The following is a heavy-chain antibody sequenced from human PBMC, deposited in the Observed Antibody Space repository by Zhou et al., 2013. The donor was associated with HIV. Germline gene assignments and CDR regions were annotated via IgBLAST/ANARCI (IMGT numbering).Heavy chain of an antibody. CDR1: GYTLSEIS. J-gene: IGHJ6*02. CDR3: ARGQQWVVEDVVYGLDV. Sequence: QVQLVQSGSAVKKPGASVEVSCKVYGYTLSEISIHWVRQAPGRGLEWMGLIDPEAGGTICALDFQDRVTLTEDKSTDTAYMELSRLRSDDTAVFYCARGQQWVVEDVVYGLDVWGQGTTVSVSS. V-gene: IGHV1-24*01. D-gene: IGHD6-19*01. CDR2: IDPEAGGT.